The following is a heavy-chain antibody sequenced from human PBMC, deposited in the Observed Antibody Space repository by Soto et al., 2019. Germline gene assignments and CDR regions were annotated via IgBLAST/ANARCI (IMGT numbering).Heavy chain of an antibody. D-gene: IGHD3-10*01. CDR3: ARLGERNSVGLKFMVRGVTPFDP. Sequence: NPSETLSLTCTVSGGSISSYYWSWIRQPPGKGLEWIGYIYYSGSTNYNPSLKSRVTISVDTSKNQFSLKLSSVTAADTAVYYCARLGERNSVGLKFMVRGVTPFDPWGQGTLVTVSS. CDR1: GGSISSYY. CDR2: IYYSGST. J-gene: IGHJ5*02. V-gene: IGHV4-59*08.